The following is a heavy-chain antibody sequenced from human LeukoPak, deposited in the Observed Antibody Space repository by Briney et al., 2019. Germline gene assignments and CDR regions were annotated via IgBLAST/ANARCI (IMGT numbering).Heavy chain of an antibody. Sequence: SETLSLTCSVSGGSISSYYWSWIRQPPGKGLEWIGYIYYSGSTNYNPSLKSRVTISVDTSKNQFSLKLSSVTAADTAVYYCAREAYDFWSGYSNWFDPWGQGTLVTVSS. D-gene: IGHD3-3*01. CDR2: IYYSGST. J-gene: IGHJ5*02. CDR3: AREAYDFWSGYSNWFDP. CDR1: GGSISSYY. V-gene: IGHV4-59*12.